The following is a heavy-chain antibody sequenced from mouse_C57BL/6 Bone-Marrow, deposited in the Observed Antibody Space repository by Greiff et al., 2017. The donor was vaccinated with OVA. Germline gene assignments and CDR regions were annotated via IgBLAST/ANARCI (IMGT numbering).Heavy chain of an antibody. CDR3: ARGNYEGFYAMDY. V-gene: IGHV5-15*01. J-gene: IGHJ4*01. CDR1: GFTFSDYG. CDR2: ISNLAYSI. Sequence: EVKLMESGGGLVQPGGSLKLSCAASGFTFSDYGMAWVRQAPRKGPEWVAFISNLAYSIYYADTVTGRFTISRENAKNTLYLEMSSLRSEDTAMYYCARGNYEGFYAMDYWGQGTSVTVSS. D-gene: IGHD1-1*01.